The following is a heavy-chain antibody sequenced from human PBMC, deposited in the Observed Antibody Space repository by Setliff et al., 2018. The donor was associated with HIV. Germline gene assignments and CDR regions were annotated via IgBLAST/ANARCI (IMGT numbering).Heavy chain of an antibody. CDR2: IYFNGKT. Sequence: PSETLSLTCSVSGGSITNDNNYWGWIRQSPGKGLEWIGSIYFNGKTYNNPSLKSRVIMSVDRSRSQLSLKVNSVTAADTATYYCVRDDRSGYSFDHWGQGTLVTVSS. V-gene: IGHV4-39*02. CDR3: VRDDRSGYSFDH. D-gene: IGHD3-3*01. CDR1: GGSITNDNNY. J-gene: IGHJ4*02.